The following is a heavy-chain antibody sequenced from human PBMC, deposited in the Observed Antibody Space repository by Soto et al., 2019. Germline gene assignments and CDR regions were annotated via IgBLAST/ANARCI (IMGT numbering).Heavy chain of an antibody. CDR2: ISYDGSNK. V-gene: IGHV3-30-3*01. CDR1: GFTFSSYA. CDR3: ARDPGYYYDNSGLYGMDV. Sequence: GGSLRLSCAASGFTFSSYAMHWFRQAPGKGLEWVAGISYDGSNKYYADSVKGRFTISRDNSKNTLYLQMNSLRAEDTAVYYCARDPGYYYDNSGLYGMDVWGQGTTVTVSS. D-gene: IGHD3-22*01. J-gene: IGHJ6*02.